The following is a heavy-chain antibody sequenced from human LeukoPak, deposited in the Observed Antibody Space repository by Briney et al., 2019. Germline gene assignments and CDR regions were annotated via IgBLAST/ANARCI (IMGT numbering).Heavy chain of an antibody. CDR1: GFTFSSYS. J-gene: IGHJ4*02. CDR3: ARDTYDFWSGFDY. CDR2: ISSSSSYI. Sequence: PGGSLRLSCAASGFTFSSYSMNWVRQAPGKGLEWVSSISSSSSYIYYADSVKGRFTISRDNAENSLYLQMNSLRAEDTAVYYCARDTYDFWSGFDYWGQGTLVTVSS. D-gene: IGHD3-3*01. V-gene: IGHV3-21*01.